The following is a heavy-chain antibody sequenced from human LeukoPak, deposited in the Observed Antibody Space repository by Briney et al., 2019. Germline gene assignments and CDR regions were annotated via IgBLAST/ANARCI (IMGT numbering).Heavy chain of an antibody. Sequence: ASVKVSCKVSGYTLTELSMHWVRQAPGKGLEWMGGFDPEDGETIYAQKFQGRVTMTEDTSTDTAYMGLSSLRSEDTAVYYCATVKPAMVPYYFDYWGQGTLVTVSS. J-gene: IGHJ4*02. CDR3: ATVKPAMVPYYFDY. V-gene: IGHV1-24*01. D-gene: IGHD5-18*01. CDR1: GYTLTELS. CDR2: FDPEDGET.